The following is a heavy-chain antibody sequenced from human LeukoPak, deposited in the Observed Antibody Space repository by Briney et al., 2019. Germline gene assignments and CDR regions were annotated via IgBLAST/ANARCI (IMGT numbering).Heavy chain of an antibody. J-gene: IGHJ5*02. V-gene: IGHV4-59*08. CDR2: ISYSGGT. CDR3: ARRVIMSATGVPDTWLDP. Sequence: SETLSLTCTVSGGSISNYYWNWLRQPPGKGLEWVGHISYSGGTKYNPSLQSRVTISIDTSKNQFSLNLSSVTAADTAVYYCARRVIMSATGVPDTWLDPWGQGILVTVSS. D-gene: IGHD2-8*02. CDR1: GGSISNYY.